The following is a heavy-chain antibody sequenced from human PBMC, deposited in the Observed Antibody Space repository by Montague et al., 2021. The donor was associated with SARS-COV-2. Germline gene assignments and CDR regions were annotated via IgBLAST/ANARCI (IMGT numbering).Heavy chain of an antibody. D-gene: IGHD5-24*01. CDR2: IYYTGSR. CDR1: GDSVSRGSSY. V-gene: IGHV4-61*01. Sequence: SETLSLTCTVSGDSVSRGSSYWSWIRQPPGKGLEWIGYIYYTGSRKYNSSLKSRLTISVDMSKNQFSLKLSSVTAADTAVYYCARHARGEGYTSWFGSWGQGTLVTVSS. J-gene: IGHJ5*01. CDR3: ARHARGEGYTSWFGS.